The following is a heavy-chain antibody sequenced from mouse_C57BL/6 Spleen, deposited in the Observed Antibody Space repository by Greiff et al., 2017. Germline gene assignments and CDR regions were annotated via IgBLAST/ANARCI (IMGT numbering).Heavy chain of an antibody. CDR3: ARSYYGNYEAWFAY. J-gene: IGHJ3*01. Sequence: QVQLKESGPGILQSSQTLSLTCSFSGFSLSTSGMGVSWIRQPSGKGLEWLAHIYWDDDKRYNPSLKRRLTISKDTSRNQVFLKITSVDTADTATYYCARSYYGNYEAWFAYWGQGTLLTVSA. V-gene: IGHV8-12*01. CDR2: IYWDDDK. D-gene: IGHD2-1*01. CDR1: GFSLSTSGMG.